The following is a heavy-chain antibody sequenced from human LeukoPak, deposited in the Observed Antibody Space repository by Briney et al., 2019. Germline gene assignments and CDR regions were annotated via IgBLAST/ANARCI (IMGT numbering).Heavy chain of an antibody. Sequence: SQTLSLTCTVSGGSISSDDYYWSWIRQLPGKGLEWIGYIHHSGIPYYTPSLKSRVTISVDRSKNQFSLKLSSVTAADTAVYYCARGMVVPAAKDYYYMDVWGKGTTVTVSS. CDR1: GGSISSDDYY. CDR2: IHHSGIP. V-gene: IGHV4-30-2*01. D-gene: IGHD2-2*01. J-gene: IGHJ6*03. CDR3: ARGMVVPAAKDYYYMDV.